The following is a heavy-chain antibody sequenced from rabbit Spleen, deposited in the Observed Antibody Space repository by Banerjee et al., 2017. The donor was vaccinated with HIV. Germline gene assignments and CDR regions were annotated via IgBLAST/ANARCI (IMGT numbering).Heavy chain of an antibody. V-gene: IGHV1S45*01. D-gene: IGHD2-1*01. J-gene: IGHJ4*01. CDR2: INGGDGRT. Sequence: EESGGDLVKPEGSLTLTCTASGFSFSSSYWICWVRQAPGKGLEWIACINGGDGRTYYATWAKGRFTISKASSTTVTLQMPSLTAADTATYFCARYSGANGHGGAFDLWGPGTLVTVS. CDR3: ARYSGANGHGGAFDL. CDR1: GFSFSSSYW.